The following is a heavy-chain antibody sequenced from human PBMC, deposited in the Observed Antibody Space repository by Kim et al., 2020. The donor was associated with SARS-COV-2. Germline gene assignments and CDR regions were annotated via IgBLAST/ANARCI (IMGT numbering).Heavy chain of an antibody. CDR3: ARARRYNWNDDY. V-gene: IGHV3-23*01. D-gene: IGHD1-20*01. Sequence: YAESVQGRFTITRNNSENTLYLQMNSLGSEDTAVYYCARARRYNWNDDYWGQGTLVTVSA. J-gene: IGHJ4*02.